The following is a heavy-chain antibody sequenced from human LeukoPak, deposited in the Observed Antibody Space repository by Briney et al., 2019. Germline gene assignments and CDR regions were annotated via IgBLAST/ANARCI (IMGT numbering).Heavy chain of an antibody. CDR2: ISSNGGST. CDR3: ARVGSGSYYY. CDR1: GFTFSSYA. V-gene: IGHV3-64*01. D-gene: IGHD3-10*01. Sequence: GGSLRLSCAASGFTFSSYAMHWVRQAPGKGLEYVSAISSNGGSTYYANSVKGRFTISRDNSKKTLYLQMGSLRAEDMAVYYCARVGSGSYYYWGQGTLVTVSS. J-gene: IGHJ4*02.